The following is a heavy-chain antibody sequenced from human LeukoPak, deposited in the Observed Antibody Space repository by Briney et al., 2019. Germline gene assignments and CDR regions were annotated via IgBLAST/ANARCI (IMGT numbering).Heavy chain of an antibody. CDR2: IIPIFGIA. CDR1: GGTFSSYA. CDR3: ARDHETTVNYFDY. Sequence: GASVKVSCKASGGTFSSYAISWVRQAPGQGLKWMGRIIPIFGIANYAQKFQGRVTITADKSTSTAYMELSSLRSEDTAVYYCARDHETTVNYFDYWGQGTLVTVSS. D-gene: IGHD4-17*01. J-gene: IGHJ4*02. V-gene: IGHV1-69*04.